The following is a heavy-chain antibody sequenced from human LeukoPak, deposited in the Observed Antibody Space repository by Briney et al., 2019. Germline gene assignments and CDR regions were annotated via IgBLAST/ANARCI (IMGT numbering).Heavy chain of an antibody. Sequence: GGSLRLSCAVSGITLSNYGMMWVRQARGKGLEWVAGISDSGGRTNYADSVKGRFTISRDNPKNTMYLQMNSLRAEDTAVYFCAKRGVVIRVILVGFHKEAYYFDSWGQGALVTVSS. J-gene: IGHJ4*02. CDR1: GITLSNYG. CDR2: ISDSGGRT. CDR3: AKRGVVIRVILVGFHKEAYYFDS. D-gene: IGHD3-22*01. V-gene: IGHV3-23*01.